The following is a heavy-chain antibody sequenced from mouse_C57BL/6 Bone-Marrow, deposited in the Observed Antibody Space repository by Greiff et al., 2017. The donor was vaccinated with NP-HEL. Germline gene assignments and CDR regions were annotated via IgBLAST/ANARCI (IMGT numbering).Heavy chain of an antibody. Sequence: EVQLQQSGPELVKPGASVKISCKASGYTFTDYYMNWVKQSHGKSLEWIGDINPNNGGTSYNQKFKGKATLTVDKSSSTAYMKLRSLTSEDSAVYYCARDPNWGLFDYWGQGTTLTVSS. CDR2: INPNNGGT. CDR1: GYTFTDYY. V-gene: IGHV1-26*01. D-gene: IGHD4-1*01. J-gene: IGHJ2*01. CDR3: ARDPNWGLFDY.